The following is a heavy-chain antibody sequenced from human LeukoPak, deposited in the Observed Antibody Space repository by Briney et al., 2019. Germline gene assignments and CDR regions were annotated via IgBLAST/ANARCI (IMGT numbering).Heavy chain of an antibody. D-gene: IGHD2-15*01. CDR3: ARDRGEGFFDY. CDR2: ISYDGSNK. Sequence: PGGSLRLSCAASGFTFSSYAMHWVRQAPGKGLEWVAVISYDGSNKYYADSVKGRFTISRDNSKNTLYLQMSSLRAEDTAVYYCARDRGEGFFDYWGQGTLVTVSS. CDR1: GFTFSSYA. J-gene: IGHJ4*02. V-gene: IGHV3-30*04.